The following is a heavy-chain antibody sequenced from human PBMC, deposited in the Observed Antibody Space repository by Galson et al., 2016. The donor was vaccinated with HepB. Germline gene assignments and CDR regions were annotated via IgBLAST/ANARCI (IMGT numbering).Heavy chain of an antibody. V-gene: IGHV3-15*01. J-gene: IGHJ4*02. CDR3: ATSPGYYATAPFDY. Sequence: SLRLSCAVSGLTFSSAWMDWIRQAPGKGLEWVGRIKSKTDGGTTDYAAPGKGRFTISRDDSKSTLYLQMTSLRNEDTGIYYCATSPGYYATAPFDYWGQGTLVTVSS. CDR1: GLTFSSAW. CDR2: IKSKTDGGTT. D-gene: IGHD3-10*01.